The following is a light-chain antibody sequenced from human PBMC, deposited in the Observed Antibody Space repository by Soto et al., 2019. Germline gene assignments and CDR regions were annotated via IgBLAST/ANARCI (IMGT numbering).Light chain of an antibody. CDR3: SSFTSNRIYV. Sequence: QSALAQPTSVSGSPGQSITISCTGNHNDIGTYDYVSWYQQHPGRAPRLLIHGVTTWPSGISGRFSASKSGLTASLTISGLQPEDEADYYCSSFTSNRIYVFGPGTKV. J-gene: IGLJ1*01. V-gene: IGLV2-14*03. CDR2: GVT. CDR1: HNDIGTYDY.